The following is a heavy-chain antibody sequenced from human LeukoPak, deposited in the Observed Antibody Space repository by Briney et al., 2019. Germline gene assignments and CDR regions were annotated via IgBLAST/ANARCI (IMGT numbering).Heavy chain of an antibody. CDR1: GFTFSSYW. Sequence: GGSLRLSCAASGFTFSSYWMSWVRQAPGKGLEWVANIKQDGSEKYYVDSVKGRFTISRDNAKNSLYLQMNSLRAGDTAVYYCARDQRQQWLEFFDYWGQGTLVTVSS. J-gene: IGHJ4*02. V-gene: IGHV3-7*01. D-gene: IGHD6-19*01. CDR2: IKQDGSEK. CDR3: ARDQRQQWLEFFDY.